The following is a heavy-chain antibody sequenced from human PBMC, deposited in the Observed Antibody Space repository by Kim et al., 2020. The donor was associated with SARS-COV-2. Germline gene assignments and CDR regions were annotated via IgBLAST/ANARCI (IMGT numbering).Heavy chain of an antibody. Sequence: SETLSLTCTVSNASIISGVYYWSWIRQHPGKGLEWIGYIHYTGTTYYHPSLKSRVTMSVDTSKNQFSLNLNSVTAADTAVYYCARATPYYYYPSTYYY. D-gene: IGHD3-10*01. J-gene: IGHJ6*01. CDR1: NASIISGVYY. CDR2: IHYTGTT. CDR3: ARATPYYYYPSTYYY. V-gene: IGHV4-31*03.